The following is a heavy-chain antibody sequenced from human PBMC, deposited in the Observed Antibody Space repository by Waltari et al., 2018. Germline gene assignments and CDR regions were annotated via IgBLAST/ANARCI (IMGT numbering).Heavy chain of an antibody. Sequence: QVQLVQSGAEVKKPGSSVKVSCKASGGNFSSYAISWARQDPGPGLEWMGGIIPILGIANYAQKFQGRVTITADESTSTAYMELSSLRSEDTAVYYCAKSGAYYYDSSGETGNWFDPWGQGTLVTVSS. D-gene: IGHD3-22*01. V-gene: IGHV1-69*04. CDR1: GGNFSSYA. CDR2: IIPILGIA. J-gene: IGHJ5*02. CDR3: AKSGAYYYDSSGETGNWFDP.